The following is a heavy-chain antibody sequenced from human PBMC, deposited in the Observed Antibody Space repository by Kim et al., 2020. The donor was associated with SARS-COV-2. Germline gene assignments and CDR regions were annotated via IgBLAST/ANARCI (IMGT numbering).Heavy chain of an antibody. V-gene: IGHV4-59*08. D-gene: IGHD3-22*01. CDR2: IYYSGST. J-gene: IGHJ3*02. CDR1: GGSISSYY. Sequence: SETLSLTCTVSGGSISSYYWSWIRQPPGKGLEWIGYIYYSGSTNYNPSLKSRVTISVDTSKNQFSLKLSSVTAADTAVYYCARLSSGAPYAFDIWGQGTMVTVSS. CDR3: ARLSSGAPYAFDI.